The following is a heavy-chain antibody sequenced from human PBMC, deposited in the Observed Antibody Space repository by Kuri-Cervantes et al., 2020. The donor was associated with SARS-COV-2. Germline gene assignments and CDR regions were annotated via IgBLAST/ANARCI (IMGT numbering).Heavy chain of an antibody. V-gene: IGHV1-8*03. D-gene: IGHD6-19*01. J-gene: IGHJ4*02. CDR1: GYIFTTCE. CDR2: MNPNNGNT. CDR3: AREGGIAVAGTGFDY. Sequence: ASVKVSCKASGYIFTTCEINWVRQVPGQGLEWIGWMNPNNGNTGYAQKFQGRVTITRDTSMNTAYMDLGSLTSDDTAVYYCAREGGIAVAGTGFDYWGQGTLVTVSS.